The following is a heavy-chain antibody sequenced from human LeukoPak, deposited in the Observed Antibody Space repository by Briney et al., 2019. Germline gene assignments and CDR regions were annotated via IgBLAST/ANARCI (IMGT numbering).Heavy chain of an antibody. CDR1: GYTFTSYG. J-gene: IGHJ4*02. CDR3: ARELGPYYDFWSGYNNFDY. V-gene: IGHV1-18*01. Sequence: GASVKVSCKASGYTFTSYGISWVRQAPGQGVEWMGWISAYNGNTNYAQKLQGRVTMTTDTSTSTAYMELRSLRSDDTAVYYCARELGPYYDFWSGYNNFDYWGQGTLVTVSS. CDR2: ISAYNGNT. D-gene: IGHD3-3*01.